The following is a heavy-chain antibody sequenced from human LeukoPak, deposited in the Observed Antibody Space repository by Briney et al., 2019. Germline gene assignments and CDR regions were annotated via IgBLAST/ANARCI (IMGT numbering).Heavy chain of an antibody. CDR3: ARWATSFDL. CDR1: GFIFSNHW. Sequence: PGGSLRLSCAASGFIFSNHWMGWVRQAPGKGLEWVANIKQDGSDKYYVDSVTGRFTISRDSAQSSLFLQMNNLTAEDTAVYYCARWATSFDLWGQGALVTVSS. J-gene: IGHJ4*02. CDR2: IKQDGSDK. V-gene: IGHV3-7*01.